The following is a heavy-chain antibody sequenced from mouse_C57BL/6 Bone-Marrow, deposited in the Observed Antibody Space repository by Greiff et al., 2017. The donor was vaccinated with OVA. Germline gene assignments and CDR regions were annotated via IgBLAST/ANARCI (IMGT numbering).Heavy chain of an antibody. V-gene: IGHV5-4*01. D-gene: IGHD2-12*01. Sequence: EVQLVESGGGLVKPGGSLKLSCAASGFTFSSYAMSWVRQTPEKRLEWVATISDGGSYTYYPDNVKGRFTISRDNAKNNLYLQMSHLKSEDTAMYYCARDFYDDGRYWYFDVWGTGTTVTVSS. J-gene: IGHJ1*03. CDR2: ISDGGSYT. CDR1: GFTFSSYA. CDR3: ARDFYDDGRYWYFDV.